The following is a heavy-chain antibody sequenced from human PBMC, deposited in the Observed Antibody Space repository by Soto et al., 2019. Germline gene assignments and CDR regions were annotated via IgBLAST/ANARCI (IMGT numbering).Heavy chain of an antibody. V-gene: IGHV4-4*02. CDR2: LYHSGAT. CDR3: ARDSRYCTDGGCSSMRDAFDV. D-gene: IGHD2-15*01. CDR1: PFSVTPNNS. Sequence: QAQLQESGPGLVRPSGTLSLTCTVSPFSVTPNNSWNWVRQSPGKALEWIGDLYHSGATYYTPPLRGRATISLDKSKNQISLKLTSVTAADTAVYYCARDSRYCTDGGCSSMRDAFDVWGQGTLVTVSS. J-gene: IGHJ3*01.